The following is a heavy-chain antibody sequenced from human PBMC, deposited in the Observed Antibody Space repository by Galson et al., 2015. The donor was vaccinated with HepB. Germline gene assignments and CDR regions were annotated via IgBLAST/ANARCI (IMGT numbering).Heavy chain of an antibody. J-gene: IGHJ2*01. Sequence: QSGAEVKKPGESLGISCKGSGYSFTSYWISWVRQMPGKGLEWMGRIDPSDSYTNYSPSFQGHVTISADKSISTAYLQWSSLKASDTAMYYCARHYHDSSGYYWYFDLWGRGTLVTVSS. CDR1: GYSFTSYW. CDR3: ARHYHDSSGYYWYFDL. D-gene: IGHD3-22*01. CDR2: IDPSDSYT. V-gene: IGHV5-10-1*01.